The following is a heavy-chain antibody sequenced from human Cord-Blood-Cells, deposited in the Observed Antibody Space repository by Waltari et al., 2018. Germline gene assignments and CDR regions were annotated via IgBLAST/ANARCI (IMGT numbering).Heavy chain of an antibody. Sequence: EVQLVESGGGLVQPGRSLRLSCAASGFTFDDYAMHWVRQAPGKGLEWVSGISWNSGSIGYADSVKGRFTISRDNAKNSLYLQMNSLRAEDTALYYCAKEDYGMEVWGQGTTVTVSS. CDR1: GFTFDDYA. J-gene: IGHJ6*02. CDR2: ISWNSGSI. CDR3: AKEDYGMEV. V-gene: IGHV3-9*01.